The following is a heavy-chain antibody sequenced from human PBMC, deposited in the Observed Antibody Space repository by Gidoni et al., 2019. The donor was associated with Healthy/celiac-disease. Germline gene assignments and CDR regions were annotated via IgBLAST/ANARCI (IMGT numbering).Heavy chain of an antibody. J-gene: IGHJ4*02. CDR3: VKSEYYDSSGYYYSPFDY. CDR2: ISSNGGST. D-gene: IGHD3-22*01. Sequence: EVQLVESGGGLVQPGGSLRLSCSASGFTFSSYAMHWVRQAPGKGLEYVSAISSNGGSTYYADSVKGRFTISRDNSKNTLYLQMSSLRAEDTAVYYCVKSEYYDSSGYYYSPFDYWGQGTLVTVS. CDR1: GFTFSSYA. V-gene: IGHV3-64D*09.